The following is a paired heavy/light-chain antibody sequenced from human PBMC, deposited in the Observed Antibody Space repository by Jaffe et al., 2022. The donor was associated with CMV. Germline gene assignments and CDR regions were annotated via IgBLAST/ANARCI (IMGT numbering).Heavy chain of an antibody. V-gene: IGHV3-15*04. J-gene: IGHJ5*02. CDR1: GFSLSNAW. CDR2: IASRADGATT. CDR3: TQLYRVDP. Sequence: EVQLVESGGGLVKPGGSLRLSCAASGFSLSNAWMHWVRQAPGKGLEWVGRIASRADGATTDYAAPVKGRFTVSRDDSKNTLYLQMNSLKAEDTAVYYCTQLYRVDPWGQGTLVTVSS. D-gene: IGHD3-10*01.
Light chain of an antibody. V-gene: IGLV7-46*01. J-gene: IGLJ3*02. CDR1: TGTVTSGHY. CDR3: MLFYSGNRV. Sequence: QAVVTQEPSLTVSPGGTVTLTCGSSTGTVTSGHYPYWFQQKPGQAPRTLIYDTNIKNSWTPARFSGSLVGGKAALTLSGAQPEDEADYYCMLFYSGNRVFGGGTKVTVL. CDR2: DTN.